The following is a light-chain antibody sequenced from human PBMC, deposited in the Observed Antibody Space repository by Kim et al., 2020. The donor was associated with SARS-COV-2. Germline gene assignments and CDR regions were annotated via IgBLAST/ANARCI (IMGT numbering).Light chain of an antibody. CDR1: SSDVGGYKY. Sequence: GHSITIACSETSSDVGGYKYVSWYQQHPGKAPNFIIYDVSKRPSGVSNRFSGSKSGNTASLTISGLQAEDEADYYCSSYTSSATWVFGGGTKLTVL. CDR3: SSYTSSATWV. J-gene: IGLJ3*02. CDR2: DVS. V-gene: IGLV2-14*03.